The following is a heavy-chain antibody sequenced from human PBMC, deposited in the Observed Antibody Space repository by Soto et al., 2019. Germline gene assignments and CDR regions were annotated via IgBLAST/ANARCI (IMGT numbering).Heavy chain of an antibody. CDR2: IFTNEHI. J-gene: IGHJ5*02. CDR1: GGSISRYY. Sequence: SETLSLTCTVSGGSISRYYWNWIRQPAGKQLEWIGRIFTNEHINYNPSLESRATLSVDTSKSQFSLKLSSVTAADTAVYYCARDLGYYDSSGYYSPSYNWFDPWGQGTLVTVSS. V-gene: IGHV4-4*07. D-gene: IGHD3-22*01. CDR3: ARDLGYYDSSGYYSPSYNWFDP.